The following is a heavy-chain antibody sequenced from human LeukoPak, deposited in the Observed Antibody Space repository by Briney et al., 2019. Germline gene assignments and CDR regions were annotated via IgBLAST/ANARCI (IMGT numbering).Heavy chain of an antibody. CDR2: ISSSSSYI. CDR1: GFTFSSYS. D-gene: IGHD3-22*01. V-gene: IGHV3-21*01. Sequence: GGSLRLSCAASGFTFSSYSMYWVRQAPGKGLEWVSSISSSSSYIYYADSVKGRFTISRDNAKNSLYLQMNSLRAEDTAVYYCARDLHYYDSSGSPGYYYGMDVWGQGTTVTVSS. J-gene: IGHJ6*02. CDR3: ARDLHYYDSSGSPGYYYGMDV.